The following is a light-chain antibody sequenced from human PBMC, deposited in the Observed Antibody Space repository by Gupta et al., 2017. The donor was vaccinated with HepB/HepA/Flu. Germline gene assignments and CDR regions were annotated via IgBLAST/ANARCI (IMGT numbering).Light chain of an antibody. CDR1: SSNIGAGYD. J-gene: IGLJ1*01. V-gene: IGLV1-40*01. CDR2: GNI. CDR3: QSYDNSLSGYYV. Sequence: QSVLTPPPSVSGAPGQRVTISCTGSSSNIGAGYDVHWYQQLPGTAPKLLIYGNINRPSGVPDRFSGSKSGTSASLAITGLQAEDEADYYCQSYDNSLSGYYVFGTGTKVTVL.